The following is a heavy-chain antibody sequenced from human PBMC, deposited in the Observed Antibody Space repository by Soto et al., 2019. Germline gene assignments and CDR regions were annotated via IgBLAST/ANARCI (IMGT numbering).Heavy chain of an antibody. CDR1: GYSFTSYW. V-gene: IGHV5-51*01. D-gene: IGHD2-15*01. CDR3: ARWRGVVVVAATHRWFDP. J-gene: IGHJ5*02. Sequence: EVQLVQSGAEVKKPGESLKISCKGSGYSFTSYWIGWVRQMPGKGLEWMGIIYPGDSDTRYSPSFQGQVTISADKSISTASLQWSSLKASDTAMYYCARWRGVVVVAATHRWFDPWGQGTLVTVSS. CDR2: IYPGDSDT.